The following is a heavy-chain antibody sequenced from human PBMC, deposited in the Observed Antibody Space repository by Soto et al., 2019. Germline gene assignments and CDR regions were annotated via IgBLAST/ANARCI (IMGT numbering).Heavy chain of an antibody. CDR3: ARVLYDSSGSNWFDP. D-gene: IGHD3-22*01. Sequence: SETLSLTCTVSGGSISSGGYYWSWIRQHPGKGLEWIGYIYYSGSTYYNPSLKSRVTISVDTSKNQFSLKLSSVTAADTAVYYCARVLYDSSGSNWFDPWGQGTLVTVSS. CDR2: IYYSGST. J-gene: IGHJ5*02. CDR1: GGSISSGGYY. V-gene: IGHV4-31*03.